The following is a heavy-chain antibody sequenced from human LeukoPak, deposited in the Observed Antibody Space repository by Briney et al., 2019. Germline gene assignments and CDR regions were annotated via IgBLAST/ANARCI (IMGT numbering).Heavy chain of an antibody. J-gene: IGHJ5*02. V-gene: IGHV1-2*02. Sequence: ASVKVSCKASGYTFTGYYMHWVRQAPGPGLEWMGWINPNSGGTNYAQKFQGRVTMTRDTSISTAYMELSRRRSDDTAVYYCARGDCSSTSCYGFDPWGQGTLVTVSS. CDR1: GYTFTGYY. D-gene: IGHD2-2*01. CDR2: INPNSGGT. CDR3: ARGDCSSTSCYGFDP.